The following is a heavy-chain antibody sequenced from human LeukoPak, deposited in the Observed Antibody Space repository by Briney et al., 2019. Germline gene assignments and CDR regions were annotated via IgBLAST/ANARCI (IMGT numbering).Heavy chain of an antibody. Sequence: GGSLRLSCAASGFTFSSYAMHWVRQAPGKGLEWVAVISYDGSNKYYADSVKGRFTISRDNSKNTLYLQMNSLRAEDTAVYYCATLSGPYSSASRENDYWDQGTLVTVSS. V-gene: IGHV3-30-3*01. D-gene: IGHD6-19*01. CDR2: ISYDGSNK. CDR3: ATLSGPYSSASRENDY. CDR1: GFTFSSYA. J-gene: IGHJ4*02.